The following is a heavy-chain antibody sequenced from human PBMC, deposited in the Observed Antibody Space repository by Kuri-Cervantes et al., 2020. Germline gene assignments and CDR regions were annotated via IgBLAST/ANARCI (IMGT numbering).Heavy chain of an antibody. V-gene: IGHV3-9*01. D-gene: IGHD3-10*01. J-gene: IGHJ6*02. Sequence: LSLTCAASGFTFDDYAMHWVRQAPGKGLEWVSGISWNSGSTGYADSVKGRFTISRDNAKNSLYLQMNSLRAEDTALYYCATYEGYGSGNLYYYYGMDVWGQGTTVTVSS. CDR1: GFTFDDYA. CDR2: ISWNSGST. CDR3: ATYEGYGSGNLYYYYGMDV.